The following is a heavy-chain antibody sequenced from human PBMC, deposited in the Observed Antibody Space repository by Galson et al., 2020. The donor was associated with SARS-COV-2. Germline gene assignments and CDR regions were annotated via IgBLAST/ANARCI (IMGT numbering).Heavy chain of an antibody. CDR1: GFTFSSYA. CDR2: ISNDGSNR. J-gene: IGHJ4*02. V-gene: IGHV3-30-3*01. Sequence: GESLNISCAASGFTFSSYAMHWVRQAPGKGLEWVAVISNDGSNRYYADSVKGRFTISRDNSKNTLFLQMNSLRVEDTAVYYCARGPRFGALLSPFDSWGQGTLVSVSS. CDR3: ARGPRFGALLSPFDS. D-gene: IGHD3-10*01.